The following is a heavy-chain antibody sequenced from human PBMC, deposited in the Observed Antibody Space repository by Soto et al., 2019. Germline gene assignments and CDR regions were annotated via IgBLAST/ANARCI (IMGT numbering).Heavy chain of an antibody. CDR3: ARDLPLYCRGDCNFDF. D-gene: IGHD2-21*02. V-gene: IGHV3-30*03. CDR2: ISYDGGER. J-gene: IGHJ4*02. Sequence: QVQLVESGGGVVQSGGSLRLSCGGSGFIFSRYGMHWVRQAPGKGLEWVTGISYDGGERFYADSVKGRFTISRDKSKNRLDLQMSSLRHEDTAVYYCARDLPLYCRGDCNFDFWGQGTLVTVSS. CDR1: GFIFSRYG.